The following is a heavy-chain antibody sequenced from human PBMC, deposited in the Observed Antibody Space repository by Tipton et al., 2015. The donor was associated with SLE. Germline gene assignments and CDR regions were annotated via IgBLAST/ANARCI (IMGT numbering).Heavy chain of an antibody. CDR2: IYYSGST. Sequence: TLSLTCTVSGGSISSYYWSWSRQPPGKGLEWIGYIYYSGSTNYNPPLKSRVTISVDTSKNQFSLKLSSVTAADTAVYYCAGWYSSSWYPPLYYYYYGMDVWGQGTTVTVSS. CDR1: GGSISSYY. V-gene: IGHV4-59*01. J-gene: IGHJ6*02. CDR3: AGWYSSSWYPPLYYYYYGMDV. D-gene: IGHD6-13*01.